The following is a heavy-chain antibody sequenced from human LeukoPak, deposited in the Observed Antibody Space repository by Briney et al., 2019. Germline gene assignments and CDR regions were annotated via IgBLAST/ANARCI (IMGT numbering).Heavy chain of an antibody. CDR3: ARGKIGYCSGGTCYREGRPKGGFDY. J-gene: IGHJ4*02. V-gene: IGHV4-61*02. CDR2: IYTSGNT. CDR1: GGSISSGSYY. Sequence: SETLSLTCTVSGGSISSGSYYWSWIRQPAGKGLEWIGRIYTSGNTNYNPSLNSRATISVDTSKNQFSLKLSSVTAAYTAVYYCARGKIGYCSGGTCYREGRPKGGFDYWGQGTLVTVSS. D-gene: IGHD2-15*01.